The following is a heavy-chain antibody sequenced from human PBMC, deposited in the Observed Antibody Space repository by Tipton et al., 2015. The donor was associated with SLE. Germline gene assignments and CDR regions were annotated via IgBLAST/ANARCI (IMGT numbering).Heavy chain of an antibody. CDR2: IYYSGST. Sequence: TLSLTCAVYGGSFSGYYWSWIRQHPGKGLEWIGYIYYSGSTNYNPSLKSRVTISVDTSKNQFSLKLSSVTAADTAVYYCAREAVPAAIYGMDVWGQGTTVTVSS. CDR3: AREAVPAAIYGMDV. J-gene: IGHJ6*02. V-gene: IGHV4-59*12. CDR1: GGSFSGYY. D-gene: IGHD2-2*01.